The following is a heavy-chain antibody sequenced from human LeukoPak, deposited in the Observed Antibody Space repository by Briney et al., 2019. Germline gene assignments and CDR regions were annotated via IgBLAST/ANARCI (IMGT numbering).Heavy chain of an antibody. CDR3: ARGQWLVRPFDY. J-gene: IGHJ4*02. CDR1: GGTFSSYA. V-gene: IGHV1-69*01. Sequence: SVKVSCKASGGTFSSYAISWVRQAPGQGLEWMGGIIPIFGTANYAQKFQGRVTITADESTSTAYMELRSLRSDDTAVYYCARGQWLVRPFDYWGQGTLVTVSS. CDR2: IIPIFGTA. D-gene: IGHD6-19*01.